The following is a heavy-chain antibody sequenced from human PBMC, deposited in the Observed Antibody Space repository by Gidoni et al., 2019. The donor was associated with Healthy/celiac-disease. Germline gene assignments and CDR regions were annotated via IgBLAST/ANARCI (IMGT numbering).Heavy chain of an antibody. D-gene: IGHD6-19*01. CDR1: GFTFSSDG. J-gene: IGHJ6*02. CDR2: ISYDGSNK. V-gene: IGHV3-30*18. Sequence: QVQLVESGGGVVQPGRSLRLSCAAPGFTFSSDGMHWVRQAPGKGLEWVAVISYDGSNKYYADSVKGRFTISRDNSKNTLYLQMNSLRAEDTAVYYCAKDLGSGWLYYYYGMDVWGQGTTVTVSS. CDR3: AKDLGSGWLYYYYGMDV.